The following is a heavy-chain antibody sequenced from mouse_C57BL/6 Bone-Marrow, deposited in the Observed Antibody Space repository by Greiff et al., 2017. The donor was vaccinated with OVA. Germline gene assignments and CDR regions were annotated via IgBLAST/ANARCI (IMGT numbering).Heavy chain of an antibody. CDR3: TTGGLRRRGRIAY. CDR1: GFNIKDYY. CDR2: IDPEDGDT. Sequence: EVQLQQSGAELVRPGASVKLSCTASGFNIKDYYMHWVKQRPEQGLEWIGRIDPEDGDTEYASKFQGKATMTADTSSNTAYLQLSSLTSEDTAVYYCTTGGLRRRGRIAYWGQGTLVTVSA. J-gene: IGHJ3*01. D-gene: IGHD2-4*01. V-gene: IGHV14-1*01.